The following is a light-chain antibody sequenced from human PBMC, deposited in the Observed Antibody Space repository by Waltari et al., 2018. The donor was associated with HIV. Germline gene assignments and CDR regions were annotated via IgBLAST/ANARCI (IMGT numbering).Light chain of an antibody. CDR2: SNN. J-gene: IGLJ2*01. CDR1: SSNIGSNI. CDR3: AAWDDSLNGVV. Sequence: QSVLTQPPSASRTPGQRVTISCSGSSSNIGSNIVNCYQPLTGTAPTLLIYSNNQRPSGVPDRFSGSKSGTSASLAISGLQSEDEADYYCAAWDDSLNGVVFGGGTKLTVL. V-gene: IGLV1-44*01.